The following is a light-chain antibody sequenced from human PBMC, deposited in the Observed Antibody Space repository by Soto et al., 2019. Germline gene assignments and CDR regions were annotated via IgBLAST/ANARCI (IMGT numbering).Light chain of an antibody. CDR2: GTS. V-gene: IGKV3-20*01. CDR1: QSVASRN. CDR3: QHFGNSLWT. Sequence: EIVLTQSPGTLSLSPGERATLSCRASQSVASRNLAWYQQRSGQAPRLLIYGTSSRAIHTPDRFSGSGSGSDFTLTISDLEPEDFAVYFCQHFGNSLWTSGQGTKVDIK. J-gene: IGKJ1*01.